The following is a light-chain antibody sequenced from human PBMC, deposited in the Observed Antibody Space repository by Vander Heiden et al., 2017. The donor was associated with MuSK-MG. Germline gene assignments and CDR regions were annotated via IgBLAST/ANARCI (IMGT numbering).Light chain of an antibody. Sequence: EIVSTQPPGTLSLSPGERATLSCRASQSISSDYLAWYQQKPGRTPTLLIYDTSISATGIADRFSSSGSETNFTLTISRLEPEDFAVYYCQQYGSSPLYTFGQGTKLEIK. CDR2: DTS. V-gene: IGKV3-20*01. CDR1: QSISSDY. CDR3: QQYGSSPLYT. J-gene: IGKJ2*01.